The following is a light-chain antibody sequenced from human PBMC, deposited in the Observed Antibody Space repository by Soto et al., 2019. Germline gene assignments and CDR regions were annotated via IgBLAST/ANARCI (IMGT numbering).Light chain of an antibody. CDR2: EVT. Sequence: SVLTQPASVSGSPGQSITISCTGTRSDVGSYNSIAWYQQHPGKAPRVVIFEVTKRPSGISDRFSGSKSGYTASLRISGLQAEDEADYFCLSYAGNSIWLFGGGTKGTVL. V-gene: IGLV2-23*02. CDR3: LSYAGNSIWL. CDR1: RSDVGSYNS. J-gene: IGLJ2*01.